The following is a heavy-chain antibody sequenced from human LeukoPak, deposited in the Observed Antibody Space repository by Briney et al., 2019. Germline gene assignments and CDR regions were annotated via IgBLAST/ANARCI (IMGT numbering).Heavy chain of an antibody. Sequence: GASVKVSCKASGYTFSSYGISWVRQAPGQGLEWMGWISAYNGNTNYAQKLQGRVTMTTDTSTCTAYMELRSLRSDDAAVYYCARDGPPRTYCGGDCYPGFDYWGQGTLVTVSS. V-gene: IGHV1-18*01. D-gene: IGHD2-21*02. CDR3: ARDGPPRTYCGGDCYPGFDY. J-gene: IGHJ4*02. CDR2: ISAYNGNT. CDR1: GYTFSSYG.